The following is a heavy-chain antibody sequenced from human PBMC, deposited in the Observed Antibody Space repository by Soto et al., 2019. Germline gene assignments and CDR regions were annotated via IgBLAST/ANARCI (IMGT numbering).Heavy chain of an antibody. CDR1: GFSVSATKY. V-gene: IGHV3-53*04. Sequence: SGGGLVQPGGSLRLSCVASGFSVSATKYMNWLRQAPDKGLEWVSVIYSGGTYYYADSVKGRFTISRHDSKNTLYLQMDSLRPEDTAVYFCARANDLNAFDMWGQGTMVTVSS. CDR2: IYSGGTY. CDR3: ARANDLNAFDM. J-gene: IGHJ3*02.